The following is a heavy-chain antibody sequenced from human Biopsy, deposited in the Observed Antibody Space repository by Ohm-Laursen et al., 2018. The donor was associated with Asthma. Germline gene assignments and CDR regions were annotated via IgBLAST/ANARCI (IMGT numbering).Heavy chain of an antibody. J-gene: IGHJ3*02. CDR1: GFTFSRYD. V-gene: IGHV3-23*01. D-gene: IGHD1-1*01. Sequence: GSLRLSCTASGFTFSRYDMSWVRQAPGKGLEWVSAISGSGDSTYYADSVKGRFTISRDNSKNTLYLQMNSLRAEDTAVYYCAKESGSNYAFDIWGQGTMVTVSS. CDR2: ISGSGDST. CDR3: AKESGSNYAFDI.